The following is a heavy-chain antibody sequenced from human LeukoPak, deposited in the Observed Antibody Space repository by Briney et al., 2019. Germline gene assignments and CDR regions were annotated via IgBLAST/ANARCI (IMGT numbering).Heavy chain of an antibody. CDR1: GGSISSSSYY. CDR3: ARGVVVPAAPFDY. D-gene: IGHD2-2*01. V-gene: IGHV4-39*01. Sequence: PSETLSLTCTVSGGSISSSSYYWGWIRQPPGKGLEWIGSIYYSGSTYYNPSLKSRVTISVDTSKNQFSLKLSSVTAADTAVYYCARGVVVPAAPFDYWGQGTLVTVSS. J-gene: IGHJ4*02. CDR2: IYYSGST.